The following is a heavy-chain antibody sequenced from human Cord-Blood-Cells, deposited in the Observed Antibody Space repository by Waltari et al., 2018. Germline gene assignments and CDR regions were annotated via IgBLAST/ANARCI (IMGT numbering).Heavy chain of an antibody. V-gene: IGHV1-8*01. J-gene: IGHJ5*02. CDR3: AREPRRIAAARFDP. CDR1: GYTFTSYD. D-gene: IGHD6-13*01. Sequence: QVQLVQSGAEVKKPGASVKVSCKASGYTFTSYDINWVRQATGQGLEWMGWMNRNSGNTGYAQKFQGRVTMTRNTSISTAYMELSSLRSEDTAVYYCAREPRRIAAARFDPWGQGTLVTVSS. CDR2: MNRNSGNT.